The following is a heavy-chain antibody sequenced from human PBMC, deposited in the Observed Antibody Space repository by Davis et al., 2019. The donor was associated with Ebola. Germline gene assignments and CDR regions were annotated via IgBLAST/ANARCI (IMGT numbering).Heavy chain of an antibody. CDR1: GGSFSGYY. D-gene: IGHD5-12*01. V-gene: IGHV4-34*01. CDR3: ARHWGYSGNFDY. Sequence: GSLRLTCAVYGGSFSGYYWSWIRQPPGKGLEWIGEISHSGSTSYNPSLKSRVTISVDTSKNQFSLKLSSVTAADTAVYYCARHWGYSGNFDYWGQGTLVTVSS. J-gene: IGHJ4*02. CDR2: ISHSGST.